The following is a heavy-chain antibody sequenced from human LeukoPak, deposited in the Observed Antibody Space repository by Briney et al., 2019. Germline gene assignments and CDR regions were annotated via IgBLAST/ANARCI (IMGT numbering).Heavy chain of an antibody. V-gene: IGHV3-23*01. J-gene: IGHJ4*02. CDR3: AEVESSYCRI. D-gene: IGHD3-10*01. CDR1: GLTFGNYG. Sequence: PGGSLRLSCVASGLTFGNYGMNWVRQAPGKGLEWVSSIGGSGSTTYYADSVRGRFTISRDNSKNSTYLQMSSLRAEDTAIYYCAEVESSYCRIWGQGTLVTVSS. CDR2: IGGSGSTT.